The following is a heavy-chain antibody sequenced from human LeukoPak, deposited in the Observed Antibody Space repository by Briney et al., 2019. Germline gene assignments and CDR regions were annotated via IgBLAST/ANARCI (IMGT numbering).Heavy chain of an antibody. D-gene: IGHD2-2*01. V-gene: IGHV4-30-4*08. J-gene: IGHJ4*02. CDR1: GGSISSGDYY. Sequence: SETLSLTCTVSGGSISSGDYYWSWLRQPPGTGLEWLGYIYYSGSTYYNPSLKSRVTISVDMSKNQFSLKLSSVTAADTAVYYCASRSSSSIDYWGQGTLVTVSS. CDR3: ASRSSSSIDY. CDR2: IYYSGST.